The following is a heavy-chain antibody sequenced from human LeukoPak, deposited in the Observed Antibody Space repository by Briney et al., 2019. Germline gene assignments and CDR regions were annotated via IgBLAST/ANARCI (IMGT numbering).Heavy chain of an antibody. CDR1: GYTFTSYD. V-gene: IGHV1-2*02. D-gene: IGHD2-8*01. CDR2: MNPNSGGT. J-gene: IGHJ6*03. Sequence: GASVKVSCKASGYTFTSYDINWVRQATGQGLEWMGWMNPNSGGTNYAQKFQGRVTMTRDTSISTAYMELSRLRSDDTAVYYCARGGCTNGVCPDYYYYYMDVWGKGTTVTVSS. CDR3: ARGGCTNGVCPDYYYYYMDV.